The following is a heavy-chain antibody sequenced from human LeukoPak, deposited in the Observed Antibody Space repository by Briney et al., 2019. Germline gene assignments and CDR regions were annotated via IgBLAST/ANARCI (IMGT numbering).Heavy chain of an antibody. CDR3: ANRAEKACDY. CDR2: IAGGGNT. CDR1: GFTFSSYA. Sequence: GGSLRLSCAASGFTFSSYAMSWVRQAPGKGLEWVSVIAGGGNTYYADSVKGRFTISRDNSKNMLYLQMTILRAVDTARYYSANRAEKACDYWGQGTLVTVSS. J-gene: IGHJ4*02. V-gene: IGHV3-23*01. D-gene: IGHD3-10*01.